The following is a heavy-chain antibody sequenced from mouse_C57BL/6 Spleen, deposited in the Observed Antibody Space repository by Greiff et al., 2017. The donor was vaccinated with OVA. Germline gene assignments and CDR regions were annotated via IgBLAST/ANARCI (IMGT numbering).Heavy chain of an antibody. Sequence: QVQLQQSGPELVKPGASVKISCKASGYAFSSSWMTWVKQRPGKGLEWIGRIYPGDGDTNYNGKFKGKATLTADKSSSTAYMQLSSLTSEDSAVYFCARSGDYSDYYAMDYWGQGTSVTVSS. D-gene: IGHD1-1*01. V-gene: IGHV1-82*01. CDR2: IYPGDGDT. CDR3: ARSGDYSDYYAMDY. CDR1: GYAFSSSW. J-gene: IGHJ4*01.